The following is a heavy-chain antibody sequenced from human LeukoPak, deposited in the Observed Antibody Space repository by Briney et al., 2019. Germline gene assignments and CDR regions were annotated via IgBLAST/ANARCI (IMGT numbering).Heavy chain of an antibody. CDR1: GFTVSSNY. J-gene: IGHJ6*03. Sequence: GGSLRLSCAASGFTVSSNYMNWVRQTPGKGLEWVSGIYTGGSTFYADSVEGRFTISRDNSKNTVYLQMNSLRAEDTAVYYCASTQHRENYYYMDVWGKGTTVTVSS. CDR3: ASTQHRENYYYMDV. D-gene: IGHD6-13*01. V-gene: IGHV3-53*01. CDR2: IYTGGST.